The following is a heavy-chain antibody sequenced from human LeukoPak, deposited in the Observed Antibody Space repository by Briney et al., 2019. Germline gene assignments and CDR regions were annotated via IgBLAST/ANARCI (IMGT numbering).Heavy chain of an antibody. D-gene: IGHD6-6*01. Sequence: AGGSLRLSCAASGFTFSSYAMHWVRQAPGKGLEWVAVISYDGSNKYYADSVKGRFTISGDNSKNTLYLQMNSLRAEDTAVYYWGREDKQLVMDYWGRETLLSVPS. CDR2: ISYDGSNK. J-gene: IGHJ4*02. CDR3: GREDKQLVMDY. CDR1: GFTFSSYA. V-gene: IGHV3-30*01.